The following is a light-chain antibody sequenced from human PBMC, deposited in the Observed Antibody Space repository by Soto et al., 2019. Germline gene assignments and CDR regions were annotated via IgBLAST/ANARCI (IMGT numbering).Light chain of an antibody. CDR2: EHN. V-gene: IGLV6-57*04. CDR1: SGSIASNY. J-gene: IGLJ3*02. CDR3: VLYMGSGISV. Sequence: LTQPHSVSESPGKTVTISCTRSSGSIASNYVQWFQQRPGSAPTTVIYEHNQRPSGVPDRFSGSIDSSSNSASLTITGAQADDESDYYCVLYMGSGISVFGGGTKLTVL.